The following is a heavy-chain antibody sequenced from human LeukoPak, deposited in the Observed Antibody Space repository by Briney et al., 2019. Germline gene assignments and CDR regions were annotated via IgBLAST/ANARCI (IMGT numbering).Heavy chain of an antibody. CDR3: ARRLPVGTSFCA. V-gene: IGHV4-34*01. CDR2: INHSGST. CDR1: GGSFSGYY. Sequence: PSETLSLTCAVYGGSFSGYYWSWIRQPPGKGLEWIGEINHSGSTNYNPSLKSRVTISVDTSKNQFSLKLSSVTAADTAVYYCARRLPVGTSFCAWGQGTLVTVSS. J-gene: IGHJ5*02. D-gene: IGHD1-1*01.